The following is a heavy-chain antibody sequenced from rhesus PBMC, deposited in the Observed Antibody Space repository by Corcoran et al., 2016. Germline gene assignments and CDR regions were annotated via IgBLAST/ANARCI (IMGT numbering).Heavy chain of an antibody. D-gene: IGHD6-25*01. Sequence: EVQLVQSGAEVKRPGESLKISCRTSGYSFTSYWLSWVRQMPGKGLEWMGAIDPSDSESRYNPSFQGQVTSSAEKSITTAYLQWSRLKASDTATYYCAKGMGLAAAGPLDYWGQGVLVTVSS. CDR3: AKGMGLAAAGPLDY. V-gene: IGHV5-20*01. CDR1: GYSFTSYW. CDR2: IDPSDSES. J-gene: IGHJ4*01.